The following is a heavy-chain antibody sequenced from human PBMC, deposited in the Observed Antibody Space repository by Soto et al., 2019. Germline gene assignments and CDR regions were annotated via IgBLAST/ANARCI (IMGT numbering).Heavy chain of an antibody. CDR1: GGSISSYY. Sequence: SEDLSLTCTVSGGSISSYYWNWIRQPPGKGLEWIGYISYSGSTNYNPSLKSRVTLSVDTSKNQFSLKVSSVTAADTAVYYCARAAKDSGYDRLFDYWGQGTLVTVSS. CDR3: ARAAKDSGYDRLFDY. V-gene: IGHV4-59*01. J-gene: IGHJ4*02. D-gene: IGHD5-12*01. CDR2: ISYSGST.